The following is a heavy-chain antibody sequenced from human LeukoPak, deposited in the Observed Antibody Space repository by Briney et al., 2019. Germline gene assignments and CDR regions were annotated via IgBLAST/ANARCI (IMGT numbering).Heavy chain of an antibody. V-gene: IGHV3-30*02. CDR3: VRYYTRHSWYFDL. Sequence: GGSLRLSCAASAFTFSSYGMHWVRQAPGKGLEWVAYIQYDRTNEQYAHSVKGRFRISRDNSNNILYLQMNSLRTEDTAVYYCVRYYTRHSWYFDLWGRGTLVTVSS. CDR2: IQYDRTNE. J-gene: IGHJ2*01. D-gene: IGHD2-15*01. CDR1: AFTFSSYG.